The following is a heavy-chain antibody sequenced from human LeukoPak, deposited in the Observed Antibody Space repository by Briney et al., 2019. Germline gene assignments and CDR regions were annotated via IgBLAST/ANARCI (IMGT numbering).Heavy chain of an antibody. CDR3: AKDVLLWFGELFPDAFDI. V-gene: IGHV3-23*01. J-gene: IGHJ3*02. CDR2: ISGSGGST. Sequence: PGGSLRLSCAASGFTFSSYAMSWVRQAPGKGLEWVSAISGSGGSTYYADSVKGRFTISRDNSKNTLCLQMNSLRAEDTAVYYCAKDVLLWFGELFPDAFDIWGQGTMVTVSS. CDR1: GFTFSSYA. D-gene: IGHD3-10*01.